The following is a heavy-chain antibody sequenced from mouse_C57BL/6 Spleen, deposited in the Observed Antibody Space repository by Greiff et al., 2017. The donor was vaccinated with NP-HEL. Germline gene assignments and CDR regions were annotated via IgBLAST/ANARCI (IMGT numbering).Heavy chain of an antibody. D-gene: IGHD2-5*01. CDR2: INPSNGGT. CDR1: GYTFTSYW. Sequence: QVQLKQPGTELVKPGASVKLSCKASGYTFTSYWMHWVKQRPGQGLEWIGNINPSNGGTNYNEKFKSKATLTVDKSSSTAYMQLSSLTSEDSAVYYCARGASYYSNYEDAMDYWGQGTSVTVSA. CDR3: ARGASYYSNYEDAMDY. V-gene: IGHV1-53*01. J-gene: IGHJ4*01.